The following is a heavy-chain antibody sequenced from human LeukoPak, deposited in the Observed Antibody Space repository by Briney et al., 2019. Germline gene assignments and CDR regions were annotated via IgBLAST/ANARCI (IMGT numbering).Heavy chain of an antibody. Sequence: GGSLRLSCAASGFTFSSYSMNWVRQAPGKGLEWVSSISSSSSYIYYADSVKGRFTISRDNAKNSLYLQMSSLRAEDTAVYYCARDAYYYDSSGYCFGYWGQGTLATVSS. CDR3: ARDAYYYDSSGYCFGY. D-gene: IGHD3-22*01. J-gene: IGHJ4*02. V-gene: IGHV3-21*01. CDR1: GFTFSSYS. CDR2: ISSSSSYI.